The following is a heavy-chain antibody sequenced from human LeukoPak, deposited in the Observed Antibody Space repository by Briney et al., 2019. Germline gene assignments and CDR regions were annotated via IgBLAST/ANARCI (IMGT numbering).Heavy chain of an antibody. J-gene: IGHJ3*02. V-gene: IGHV3-43*02. CDR3: AKPWGYCSSGTCYSLRVFDM. CDR2: ISGDGGST. D-gene: IGHD2-15*01. Sequence: GGSLRLSCAASGFTFDNYAMHWVRQGAGRGLEWVSLISGDGGSTSYADSVMGRFTISRDNSKNSLFLQMNSLRTEDTGLYYCAKPWGYCSSGTCYSLRVFDMWGGGTMVSVSP. CDR1: GFTFDNYA.